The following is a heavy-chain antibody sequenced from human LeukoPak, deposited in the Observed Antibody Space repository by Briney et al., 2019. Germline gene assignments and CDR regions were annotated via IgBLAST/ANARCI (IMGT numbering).Heavy chain of an antibody. V-gene: IGHV1-2*06. CDR2: INPNSGGT. J-gene: IGHJ4*02. CDR3: ARGFTMVRGVITRNDY. Sequence: ASVKASCKASAYTFTGYYMHWVRQAPGQGLEWMGRINPNSGGTNYAQKFQGRVTMTRDTSISTAYMELSRLRSDDTAVYYCARGFTMVRGVITRNDYWGQGTLVTVSS. CDR1: AYTFTGYY. D-gene: IGHD3-10*01.